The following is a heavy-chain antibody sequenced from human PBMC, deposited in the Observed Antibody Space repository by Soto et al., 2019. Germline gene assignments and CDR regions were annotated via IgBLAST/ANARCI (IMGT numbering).Heavy chain of an antibody. Sequence: GGSLRLSCAASGFTFSSYWMHWVRQAPGKGLVWVSRINSDGSSTSYADSVKGRFTISRDNAKNTLYLQMNSLRAEDTAVYYCAREWPYSSGWYDYYYYMDVWGKGTTVTVSS. CDR2: INSDGSST. CDR1: GFTFSSYW. J-gene: IGHJ6*03. D-gene: IGHD6-19*01. V-gene: IGHV3-74*01. CDR3: AREWPYSSGWYDYYYYMDV.